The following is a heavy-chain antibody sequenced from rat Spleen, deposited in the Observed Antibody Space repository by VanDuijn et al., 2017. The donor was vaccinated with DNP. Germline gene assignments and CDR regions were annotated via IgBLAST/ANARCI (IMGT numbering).Heavy chain of an antibody. CDR3: ARGSSSIYWYFDF. V-gene: IGHV5-25*01. Sequence: EVQLVESGGGLVQPGRSLRLSCAVSGFTFSNYDMAWVRQAPVKGLEWVATISPSGSRTYYPDSVKGRFTISRDNAKSSLYLQMNSLKSEDTATYYCARGSSSIYWYFDFWGPGTMVTVSS. CDR1: GFTFSNYD. D-gene: IGHD1-2*01. J-gene: IGHJ1*01. CDR2: ISPSGSRT.